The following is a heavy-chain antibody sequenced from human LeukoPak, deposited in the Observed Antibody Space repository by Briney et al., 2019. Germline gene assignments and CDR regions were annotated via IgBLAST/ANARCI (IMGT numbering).Heavy chain of an antibody. J-gene: IGHJ3*02. V-gene: IGHV4-59*08. D-gene: IGHD3-9*01. Sequence: SETLSLTCTVSGGSISSYYWSWIQQPPGKGLEWIGYIYYSGSTNYNPSLRSRLTISVDTSKNQFSLKLSSVTAADTAVYYCARRYYDILTGSHDAFDIWGQGTMVTVSS. CDR1: GGSISSYY. CDR2: IYYSGST. CDR3: ARRYYDILTGSHDAFDI.